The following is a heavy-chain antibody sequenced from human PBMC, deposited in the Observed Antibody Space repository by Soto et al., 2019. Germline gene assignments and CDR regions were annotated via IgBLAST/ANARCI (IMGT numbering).Heavy chain of an antibody. CDR1: GESINSSHG. J-gene: IGHJ6*02. Sequence: PSETLSLTCAVSGESINSSHGWNWVRQPPGKGLEWIGQISHSGSTNYNPSLTSRVTISVDKSKNHFSLKLSSVTAADTAVYYCARRDTMVRGTKYYYYGMDVWGQGTTVTVSS. D-gene: IGHD3-10*01. CDR2: ISHSGST. CDR3: ARRDTMVRGTKYYYYGMDV. V-gene: IGHV4-4*02.